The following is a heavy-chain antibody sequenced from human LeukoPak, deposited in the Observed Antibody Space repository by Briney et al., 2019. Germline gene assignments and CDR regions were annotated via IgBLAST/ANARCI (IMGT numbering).Heavy chain of an antibody. CDR1: GGSISSYY. V-gene: IGHV4-59*08. Sequence: SETLSLTCNVSGGSISSYYWSWIRQPPGKGLEWIGYMYYSGNTNYNPSLKSRVTTSVDSSKNQFSLKLSPVTAADTAVYYCARHTLVGARNAFDIWGQGTMVTVSS. D-gene: IGHD1-26*01. J-gene: IGHJ3*02. CDR2: MYYSGNT. CDR3: ARHTLVGARNAFDI.